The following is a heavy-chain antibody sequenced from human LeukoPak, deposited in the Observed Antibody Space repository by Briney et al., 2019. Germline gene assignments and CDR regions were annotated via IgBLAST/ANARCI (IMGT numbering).Heavy chain of an antibody. D-gene: IGHD4-11*01. J-gene: IGHJ3*02. Sequence: PSQTLSLTCTVSGGSISSGGSYWSWIRQHPGKGLEWIGYIYYSGSTYYNPSLKSRVTISVDRSKNQFSLKLSSVTAADTAVYYCARESAVTTDAFDIWGQGTMVTVSS. CDR3: ARESAVTTDAFDI. CDR2: IYYSGST. CDR1: GGSISSGGSY. V-gene: IGHV4-31*03.